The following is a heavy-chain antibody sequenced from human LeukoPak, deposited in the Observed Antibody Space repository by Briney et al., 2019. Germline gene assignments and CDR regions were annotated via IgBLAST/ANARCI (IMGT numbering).Heavy chain of an antibody. Sequence: GESLKISCKGSGYSFTNYWIGWVRQMPGKGLEWMGIIYPGDSDTRYSPSFQGQVTISADKSISTAYLQWSSLKASDTAMYYCARTGCSGGSCYYYYYGMDVWGQGTTVTVSS. D-gene: IGHD2-15*01. CDR3: ARTGCSGGSCYYYYYGMDV. J-gene: IGHJ6*02. CDR1: GYSFTNYW. V-gene: IGHV5-51*01. CDR2: IYPGDSDT.